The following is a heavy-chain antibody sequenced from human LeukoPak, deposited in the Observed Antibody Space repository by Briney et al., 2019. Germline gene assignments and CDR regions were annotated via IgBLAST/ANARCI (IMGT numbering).Heavy chain of an antibody. CDR2: ISVHNGYT. V-gene: IGHV1-18*01. CDR1: GYIFTSYG. Sequence: GATVKVSCKTSGYIFTSYGISWVRQAPGKGLEWMGWISVHNGYTRYAQKFQGRVTMTTDTSTSTAYMELSSLRSEDTAVYYCATGRAAAAPPTDYWGQGTLVTVSS. CDR3: ATGRAAAAPPTDY. D-gene: IGHD6-13*01. J-gene: IGHJ4*02.